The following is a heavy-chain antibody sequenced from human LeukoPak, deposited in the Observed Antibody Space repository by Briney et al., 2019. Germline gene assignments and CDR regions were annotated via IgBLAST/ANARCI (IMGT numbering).Heavy chain of an antibody. D-gene: IGHD6-13*01. CDR2: TYYRSKWYN. CDR1: GDSVSGNRAA. Sequence: SQTLSLTCAISGDSVSGNRAAWTWIRQSPSRGLEWLGRTYYRSKWYNDYAESVKGRITISPDTSKNQFSLQLNSVTPDDTAVYYCASDIAASGGYFDFWGQGTQVTVSS. V-gene: IGHV6-1*01. CDR3: ASDIAASGGYFDF. J-gene: IGHJ4*02.